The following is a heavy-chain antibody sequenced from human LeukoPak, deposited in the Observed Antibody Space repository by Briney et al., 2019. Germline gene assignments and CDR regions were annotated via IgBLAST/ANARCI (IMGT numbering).Heavy chain of an antibody. J-gene: IGHJ4*02. Sequence: SETLSLTCTVSGGSINNYFWSWIRQPPGKGLEWIGYVYHTGSTNYNPSLKSQFTISIETSRNQFSLSLTSVTAADTAMYYCARGRRDGSYYFDYWGQGTLVTVSS. V-gene: IGHV4-59*01. CDR2: VYHTGST. CDR3: ARGRRDGSYYFDY. CDR1: GGSINNYF.